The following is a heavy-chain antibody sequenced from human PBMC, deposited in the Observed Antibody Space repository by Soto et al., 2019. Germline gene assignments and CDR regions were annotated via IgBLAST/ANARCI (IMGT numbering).Heavy chain of an antibody. CDR3: AINKGGYDRTIDY. J-gene: IGHJ4*02. Sequence: QVQLQQWGAGLLKPSETLSLTCAVYGGSFSGYYWSWIRQPPGKGLEWIGEINHSGSTNYNPSLKSRVTRSVDTSKNQFSLKLSSVTAADTAVYYCAINKGGYDRTIDYWGQGTLVTVSS. D-gene: IGHD5-12*01. V-gene: IGHV4-34*01. CDR2: INHSGST. CDR1: GGSFSGYY.